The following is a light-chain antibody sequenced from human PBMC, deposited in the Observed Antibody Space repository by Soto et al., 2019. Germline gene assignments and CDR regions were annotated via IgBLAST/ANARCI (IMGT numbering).Light chain of an antibody. J-gene: IGKJ1*01. CDR2: AAS. CDR3: QQSYSTPKT. CDR1: QSISSY. Sequence: DIQMTQSPSSLSASVGDRVTITCRASQSISSYLNWYQQKPGKAPKLLIYAASSLQSGVPSKFSGSGSGTDFTLTISSLQPEDVATYYCQQSYSTPKTFRQGTKVEIK. V-gene: IGKV1-39*01.